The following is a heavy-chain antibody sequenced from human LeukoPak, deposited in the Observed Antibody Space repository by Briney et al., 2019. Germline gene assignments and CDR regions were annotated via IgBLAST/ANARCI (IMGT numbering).Heavy chain of an antibody. Sequence: GGSLRLSCAASGFTFRGHAIHWVRQAPGKGLEWVAFISWDGNIQYYAESVKGRFTLSRDNSKNTVYLQMNSLRFEDTAVYHCARDYSGWYVFDYWGQGTLVAVSP. CDR1: GFTFRGHA. CDR2: ISWDGNIQ. D-gene: IGHD6-19*01. J-gene: IGHJ4*02. V-gene: IGHV3-30-3*01. CDR3: ARDYSGWYVFDY.